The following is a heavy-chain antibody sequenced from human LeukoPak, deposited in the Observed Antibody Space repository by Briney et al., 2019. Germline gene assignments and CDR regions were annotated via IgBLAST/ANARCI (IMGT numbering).Heavy chain of an antibody. CDR1: GSSIRTYTH. CDR2: IHHTGKT. D-gene: IGHD5-18*01. Sequence: PSETLSLTCTVSGSSIRTYTHWGWIRQPPGKGLEWIGSIHHTGKTYYNPSLKSRVTISVDTSKNQFSLKLSSVSAADTAFYFCPNSGSNYEAVSWGQGTLVTVSS. J-gene: IGHJ5*02. V-gene: IGHV4-38-2*02. CDR3: PNSGSNYEAVS.